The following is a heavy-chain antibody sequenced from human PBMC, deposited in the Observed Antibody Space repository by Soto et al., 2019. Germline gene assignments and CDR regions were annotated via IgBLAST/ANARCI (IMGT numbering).Heavy chain of an antibody. J-gene: IGHJ4*02. CDR1: GFTFSSYW. CDR3: ARGARNYYYFDY. D-gene: IGHD1-7*01. V-gene: IGHV3-74*01. Sequence: EVQLVESGGGLVQPGGSLRLSCAASGFTFSSYWMHWVRQAPGKRLVWVSRIYTDGSRADYADSVKGRFTISRDNAKNTVYLQVNSLGAEDTAVYYCARGARNYYYFDYWGQGTLVTVSS. CDR2: IYTDGSRA.